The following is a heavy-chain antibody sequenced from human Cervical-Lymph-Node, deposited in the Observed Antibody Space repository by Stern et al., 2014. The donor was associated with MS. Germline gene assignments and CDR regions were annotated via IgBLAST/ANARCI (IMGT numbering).Heavy chain of an antibody. V-gene: IGHV1-2*06. CDR1: GYTFTGYY. CDR3: ARFPAGKLAARGFDY. CDR2: INPNSGGT. Sequence: VQLVESGAEVKKPGASVKVSCKASGYTFTGYYMHWVRQAPGQGLEWMGRINPNSGGTNYAQQFQGRVTMTRDTSISTAYMELSRLRSDDTAVYYCARFPAGKLAARGFDYWGQGTLVTVSS. J-gene: IGHJ4*02. D-gene: IGHD6-6*01.